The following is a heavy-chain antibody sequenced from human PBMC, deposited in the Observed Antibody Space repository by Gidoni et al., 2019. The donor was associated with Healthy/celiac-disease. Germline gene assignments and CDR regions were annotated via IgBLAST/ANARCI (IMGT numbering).Heavy chain of an antibody. CDR2: IYPGDSDT. D-gene: IGHD3-22*01. Sequence: EVQLVQSGAAVKKPGESLKISCKGSGYSFTSYWLGWVRQMPGKGLEWMGIIYPGDSDTRYSPSFQGQVTISADKSISTAYLQWSSLKASDTAMYYCARRPMVIHDAFDIWGQGTMVTVSS. CDR1: GYSFTSYW. J-gene: IGHJ3*02. CDR3: ARRPMVIHDAFDI. V-gene: IGHV5-51*01.